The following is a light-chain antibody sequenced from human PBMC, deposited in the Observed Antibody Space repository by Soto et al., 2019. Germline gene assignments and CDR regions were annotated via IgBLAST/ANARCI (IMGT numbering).Light chain of an antibody. CDR1: SSDIGAYDY. Sequence: QSALSHPASLCWSPGQSIAISCTGTSSDIGAYDYVSWFQQHPGKAPKLMISEVNNRPSGVSNRFSGSKSGNTAYLTISGPQAEEEADYFCFSFTTTSTHVFGTGTKVTVL. J-gene: IGLJ1*01. CDR2: EVN. V-gene: IGLV2-14*01. CDR3: FSFTTTSTHV.